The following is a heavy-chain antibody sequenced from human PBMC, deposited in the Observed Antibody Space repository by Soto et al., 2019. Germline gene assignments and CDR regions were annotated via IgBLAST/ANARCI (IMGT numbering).Heavy chain of an antibody. Sequence: SENLSLTCTVSGGSISSYYWSWIRQPAGKGLEWIGRIYTSGSTNYNPSLKSRVTMSVDTSKNQFSLKLSSVTAADTAVYYCARDMHAGFTLYFDPWGEGNLVTVYS. D-gene: IGHD2-8*01. CDR1: GGSISSYY. J-gene: IGHJ5*02. V-gene: IGHV4-4*07. CDR2: IYTSGST. CDR3: ARDMHAGFTLYFDP.